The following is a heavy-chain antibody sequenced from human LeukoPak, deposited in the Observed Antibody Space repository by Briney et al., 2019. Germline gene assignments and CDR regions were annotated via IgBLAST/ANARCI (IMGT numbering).Heavy chain of an antibody. CDR1: GFSFSSYA. CDR3: ASLVGATRFDY. J-gene: IGHJ4*02. Sequence: GGSLRLSCAASGFSFSSYALSWVRRAPGKGLEWVSGISGSGSTAVYTDSVRGRFTISRHNSKNTLYLQMNSLRAEDTAVYYCASLVGATRFDYWGQGTLVTVSS. V-gene: IGHV3-23*01. D-gene: IGHD1-26*01. CDR2: ISGSGSTA.